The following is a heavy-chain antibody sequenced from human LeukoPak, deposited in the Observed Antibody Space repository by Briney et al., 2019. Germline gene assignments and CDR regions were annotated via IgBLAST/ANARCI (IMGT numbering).Heavy chain of an antibody. CDR3: ARDTGGYYDSSGYYDY. V-gene: IGHV6-1*01. J-gene: IGHJ4*02. CDR1: GDSVSSNSAA. CDR2: TYYRSKWYN. D-gene: IGHD3-22*01. Sequence: SQTLSLTCAVSGDSVSSNSAAWNWIRQSPSRGLEWLGRTYYRSKWYNDYAVSVKSRITTNPDTSKNQFSLQLNSVTPEDTAVYYCARDTGGYYDSSGYYDYWGQGTLVTVSS.